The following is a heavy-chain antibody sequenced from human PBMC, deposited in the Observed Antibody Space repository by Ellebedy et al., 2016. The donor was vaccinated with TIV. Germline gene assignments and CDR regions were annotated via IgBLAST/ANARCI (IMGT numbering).Heavy chain of an antibody. Sequence: ASVKVSCKASGFTFTSYGFSWVRQAPGQGLEWMGWISAYNGRTSFAQMFQARLTMTTDASTSTAYMELRGLRSDDTAVYYCEREVMSVNTRGAFDIWGQGTMVTVSS. V-gene: IGHV1-18*01. J-gene: IGHJ3*02. CDR1: GFTFTSYG. CDR3: EREVMSVNTRGAFDI. D-gene: IGHD1/OR15-1a*01. CDR2: ISAYNGRT.